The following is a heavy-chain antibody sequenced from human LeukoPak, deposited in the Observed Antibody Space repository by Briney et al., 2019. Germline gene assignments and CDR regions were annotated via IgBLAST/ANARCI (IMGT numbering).Heavy chain of an antibody. CDR1: GGSISNYF. D-gene: IGHD6-13*01. CDR2: IYYRGST. J-gene: IGHJ5*02. V-gene: IGHV4-59*12. CDR3: ARDPTAAGKGAWFDP. Sequence: SETLSLTCTVSGGSISNYFWSWIRQPPGKGLEWIGYIYYRGSTNYNPSLQSRVTISVDTSKNQFSLKLSSVAAADTAVYYCARDPTAAGKGAWFDPWGQGTLVTVSS.